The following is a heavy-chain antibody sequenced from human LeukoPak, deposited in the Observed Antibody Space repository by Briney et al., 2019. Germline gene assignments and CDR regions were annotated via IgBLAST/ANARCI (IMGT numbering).Heavy chain of an antibody. CDR1: GGTFSSYA. D-gene: IGHD3-22*01. J-gene: IGHJ4*02. CDR2: IIPIFGTA. V-gene: IGHV1-69*13. CDR3: ARFGYDSSGSYYFDY. Sequence: GASVKVSCKASGGTFSSYAISWVRQAPGQGLEWMGGIIPIFGTANYAQKFQGRVTITPDESTSTAYMELSSLRSEDTAVYYCARFGYDSSGSYYFDYWGQGTLVTVSS.